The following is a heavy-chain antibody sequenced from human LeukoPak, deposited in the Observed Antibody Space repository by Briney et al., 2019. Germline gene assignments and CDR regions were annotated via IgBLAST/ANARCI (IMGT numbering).Heavy chain of an antibody. CDR3: ARAVGYNWNYLWYNWFDP. J-gene: IGHJ5*02. Sequence: SETLFLTCTVSGYSISSGYFWGWIRQPPGKGLEWIGSFSHGGTTYYSPSLQSRVTISVDTSKNQFSLKLSSVTAADTAVYYCARAVGYNWNYLWYNWFDPWGQGTLVTVSS. CDR2: FSHGGTT. D-gene: IGHD1-7*01. CDR1: GYSISSGYF. V-gene: IGHV4-38-2*02.